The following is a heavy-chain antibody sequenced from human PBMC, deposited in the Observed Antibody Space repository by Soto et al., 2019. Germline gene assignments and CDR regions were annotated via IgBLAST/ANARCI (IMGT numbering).Heavy chain of an antibody. V-gene: IGHV5-51*01. Sequence: GESLQMSCKGSGYSFAGYLIGWVRQVPVKGLDWMGVIYPGDSDTRYSPSFHGQVTISADKSISTAYLQWSSLKASDTAMYFCATNKRDIAAPANGHVFHICGQGTRATVSS. D-gene: IGHD6-13*01. CDR2: IYPGDSDT. CDR1: GYSFAGYL. J-gene: IGHJ3*02. CDR3: ATNKRDIAAPANGHVFHI.